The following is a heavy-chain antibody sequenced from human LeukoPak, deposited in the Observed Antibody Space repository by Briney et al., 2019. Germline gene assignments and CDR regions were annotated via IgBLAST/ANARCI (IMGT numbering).Heavy chain of an antibody. V-gene: IGHV3-48*01. J-gene: IGHJ3*02. D-gene: IGHD3-22*01. CDR1: GFTFSSYS. CDR3: AMSYYFESSGLDAFDI. CDR2: ISSSRSTV. Sequence: QPGGSLRLSCAASGFTFSSYSMNWVRQAPGKGLEWVSYISSSRSTVYYADSVRGRFTISRDNAKNSLYLQMNSLRAEDTAMYYCAMSYYFESSGLDAFDIWGQGTMVTVSS.